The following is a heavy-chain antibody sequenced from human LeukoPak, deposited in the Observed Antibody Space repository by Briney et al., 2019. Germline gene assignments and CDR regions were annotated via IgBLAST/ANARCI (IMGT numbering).Heavy chain of an antibody. CDR2: INSDGSTT. D-gene: IGHD3-3*01. Sequence: GGSLRLSCAASGFTFSTYWMHWVRQAPGKGRLWVSRINSDGSTTIYADSVKRRFTISRDNAKNTLYLQVNSLRVEDTAVYFCVRDVYIRRDSWYDVRSSDNWGQGTLVTVSS. V-gene: IGHV3-74*01. CDR3: VRDVYIRRDSWYDVRSSDN. CDR1: GFTFSTYW. J-gene: IGHJ4*02.